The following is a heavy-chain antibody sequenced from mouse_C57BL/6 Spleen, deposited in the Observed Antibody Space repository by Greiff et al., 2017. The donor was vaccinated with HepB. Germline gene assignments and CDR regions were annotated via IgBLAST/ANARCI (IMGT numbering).Heavy chain of an antibody. J-gene: IGHJ2*01. CDR1: GYTFTSYW. D-gene: IGHD1-1*01. CDR3: TREDTTVVELYYFDY. Sequence: EVQLQQSGTVLARPGASVKMSCKTSGYTFTSYWMHWVKQRPGQGLEWIGAIYPGNSDTSYNQKFKGKAKLTAVTSASTAYMELSSLTNEVSAVYYCTREDTTVVELYYFDYWGQGTTLTVSS. CDR2: IYPGNSDT. V-gene: IGHV1-5*01.